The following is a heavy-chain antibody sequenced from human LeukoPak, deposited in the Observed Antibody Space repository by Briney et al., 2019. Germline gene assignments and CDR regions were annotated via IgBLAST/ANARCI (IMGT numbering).Heavy chain of an antibody. CDR3: ARDRCSGGSCYAFDI. V-gene: IGHV4-4*07. D-gene: IGHD2-15*01. CDR1: GGSISSYY. CDR2: IYTSGST. Sequence: SSETLSLTCTVSGGSISSYYWSWIRQPAGKGLEWIGRIYTSGSTNYNPSLKSRVTMSVDTSKNQFSLKLTSVIVADTAVYYCARDRCSGGSCYAFDIWGQGTLVSVSS. J-gene: IGHJ3*02.